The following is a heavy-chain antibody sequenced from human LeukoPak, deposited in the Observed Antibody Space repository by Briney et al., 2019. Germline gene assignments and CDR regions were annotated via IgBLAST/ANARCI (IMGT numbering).Heavy chain of an antibody. V-gene: IGHV4-34*01. J-gene: IGHJ6*02. Sequence: SETLSLTCAVYGGSFSGYYWSWIRQPPGKGLEWIGEINHNGNTNYNPSLKSRVTISVDTSKKQFSLKLSSVTAADTAVYYCARDRGSYDGMDAWGQGTTVTVSS. D-gene: IGHD1-26*01. CDR1: GGSFSGYY. CDR2: INHNGNT. CDR3: ARDRGSYDGMDA.